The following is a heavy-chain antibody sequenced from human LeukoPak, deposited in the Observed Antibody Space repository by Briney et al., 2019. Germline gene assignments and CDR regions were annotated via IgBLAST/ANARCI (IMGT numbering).Heavy chain of an antibody. J-gene: IGHJ4*02. CDR2: IWYDGSYT. Sequence: GGSLRLSCEASGFTFSSHGMHWVRQAPGKGLEWVAVIWYDGSYTYYADSVKGRFTISRDNSNSTLYLQMNSLRAEDTAVYYCARDKSTSCYYFDYWGQGALVTVSS. CDR1: GFTFSSHG. V-gene: IGHV3-33*08. D-gene: IGHD2-2*01. CDR3: ARDKSTSCYYFDY.